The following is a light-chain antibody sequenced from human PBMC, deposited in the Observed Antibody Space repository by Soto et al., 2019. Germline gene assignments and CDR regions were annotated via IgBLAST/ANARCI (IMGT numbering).Light chain of an antibody. CDR2: DAS. J-gene: IGKJ2*01. Sequence: DIQMTQSPATLSASVGDRVTITCRASQSISSWLAWYQQKPGKAPKLLIYDASSLESVVTSRFSGSGSGTEFTLTISSVHTDDFATDYYLQYTSDSLNTFGQGTKLEIK. CDR3: LQYTSDSLNT. V-gene: IGKV1-5*01. CDR1: QSISSW.